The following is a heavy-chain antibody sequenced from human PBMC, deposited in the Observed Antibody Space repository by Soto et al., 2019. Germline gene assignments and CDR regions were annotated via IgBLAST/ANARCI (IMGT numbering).Heavy chain of an antibody. J-gene: IGHJ4*02. CDR1: VGTFSSYA. V-gene: IGHV1-69*01. Sequence: QVQLVQSGAEVMKPGSSVKVSCKASVGTFSSYAISWVRQAPGQGLEWLGGVSPIFCTANYAQKFQGRVTIPADGSPSKAYLELSSLRSEDTAVYYCARGRYYDSSGYTTLLVGYYFDYLRKGTLVTVSS. D-gene: IGHD3-22*01. CDR3: ARGRYYDSSGYTTLLVGYYFDY. CDR2: VSPIFCTA.